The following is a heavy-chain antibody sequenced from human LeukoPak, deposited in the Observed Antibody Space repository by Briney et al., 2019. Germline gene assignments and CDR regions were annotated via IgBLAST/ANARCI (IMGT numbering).Heavy chain of an antibody. D-gene: IGHD3-10*01. Sequence: GGSLRLSCAASGFTFSSYAMHWVRQAPGKGLEWVAVISYDGSNKYYADSVKGRFTISRDNSKNTLYLQMNSLRAEDTAVYYCHYGSGRSTTNYYYYGMDVWRQGTTVTVSS. CDR3: HYGSGRSTTNYYYYGMDV. CDR2: ISYDGSNK. V-gene: IGHV3-30-3*01. CDR1: GFTFSSYA. J-gene: IGHJ6*02.